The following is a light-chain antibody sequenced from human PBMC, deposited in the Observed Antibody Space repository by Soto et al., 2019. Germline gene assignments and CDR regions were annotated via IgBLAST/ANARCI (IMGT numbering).Light chain of an antibody. CDR2: EAS. V-gene: IGKV3-11*01. J-gene: IGKJ5*01. Sequence: EIVLTQSPATLSLSPGERATLSCRASQSVNSFLACYQHKPGQAPRLLIYEASNRATGIPPRFSGSGSGTDLTLTISSLEPEDFAVYYCQQRRSWPITFGQGTRLEIK. CDR1: QSVNSF. CDR3: QQRRSWPIT.